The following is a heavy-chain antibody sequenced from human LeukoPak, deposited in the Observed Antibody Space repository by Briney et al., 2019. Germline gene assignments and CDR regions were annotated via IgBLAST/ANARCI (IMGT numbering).Heavy chain of an antibody. CDR2: ISAYNGDT. CDR3: ARDSGVRYSSGWYDY. CDR1: GYIFAHNG. V-gene: IGHV1-18*01. J-gene: IGHJ4*02. Sequence: ASVKVSCKTSGYIFAHNGISWVRQAPGQGPEWMGWISAYNGDTNYAQKLQGRVTMTTDTSTSTAYMELRSLRSDDTAVYYCARDSGVRYSSGWYDYWGQGTLVTVSS. D-gene: IGHD6-19*01.